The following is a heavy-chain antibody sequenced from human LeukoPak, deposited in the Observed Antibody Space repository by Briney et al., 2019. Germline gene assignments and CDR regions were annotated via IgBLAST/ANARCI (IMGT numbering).Heavy chain of an antibody. CDR2: IDPSASQT. D-gene: IGHD1-14*01. CDR1: GYTFINYW. J-gene: IGHJ2*01. Sequence: GESLKISCEASGYTFINYWINWVRQMPGGGLEWMGRIDPSASQTNYNPSFRGHVTASVDTSISTAYLQLSSLKASDTAIYYCARRNREKAISLDLWGRGTVVTVSS. V-gene: IGHV5-10-1*01. CDR3: ARRNREKAISLDL.